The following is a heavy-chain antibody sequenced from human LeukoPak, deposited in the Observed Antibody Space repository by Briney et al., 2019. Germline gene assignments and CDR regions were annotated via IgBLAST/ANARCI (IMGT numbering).Heavy chain of an antibody. CDR1: GGSISSYY. D-gene: IGHD2/OR15-2a*01. CDR2: IYYSGRT. CDR3: ARGPNRYYFDY. Sequence: SETLSLTCTVSGGSISSYYWSWIRQPPGKGLEWTGYIYYSGRTNYNPSLKSRVTISVDTSKNQFSLRLSSVTAADTAVYYCARGPNRYYFDYWGQGTLVTVSS. V-gene: IGHV4-59*01. J-gene: IGHJ4*02.